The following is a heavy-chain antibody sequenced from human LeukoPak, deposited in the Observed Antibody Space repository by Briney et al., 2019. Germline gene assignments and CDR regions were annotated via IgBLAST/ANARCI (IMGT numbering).Heavy chain of an antibody. CDR3: ARGTYSGYDSSFDY. Sequence: GGSLRLSCTASGFTFSSYNMNWVRQAPGKGLEWVSSFTAYSGASIYYADSVRGRFTISGDNAKNSLYLQINSLRAEDTAVYYCARGTYSGYDSSFDYWGQGTLVTVSS. J-gene: IGHJ4*02. CDR1: GFTFSSYN. V-gene: IGHV3-21*01. D-gene: IGHD5-12*01. CDR2: FTAYSGASI.